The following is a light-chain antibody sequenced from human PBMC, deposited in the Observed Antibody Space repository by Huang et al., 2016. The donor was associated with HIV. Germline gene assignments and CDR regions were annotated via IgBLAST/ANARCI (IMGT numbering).Light chain of an antibody. Sequence: EVVLTQSPGTVSLFVGDRVTLSCRASQSINNYLAWYQQKPGQAPMLLIYDASIRPSGIPAKFSGSGSGTDFALTISSLETDDVAVYYCQQRYNRVSFGGGT. CDR1: QSINNY. J-gene: IGKJ4*01. V-gene: IGKV3-11*01. CDR3: QQRYNRVS. CDR2: DAS.